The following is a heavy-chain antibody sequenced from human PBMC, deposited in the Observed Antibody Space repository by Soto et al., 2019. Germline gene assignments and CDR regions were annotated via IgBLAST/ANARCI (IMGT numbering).Heavy chain of an antibody. V-gene: IGHV3-30*18. CDR3: AKEGQYYDILTGYRSYYGMDV. D-gene: IGHD3-9*01. CDR1: GCTFSNYG. Sequence: QVKLVESGGGVVQPGRSLRLSCAASGCTFSNYGMHWVRQAPGKGLEWVAVISYDGSNKYYADSVKGRFTISRDNSKNTLYLQMNSLRVEDTAVYYCAKEGQYYDILTGYRSYYGMDVWGQGTTVTVSS. CDR2: ISYDGSNK. J-gene: IGHJ6*02.